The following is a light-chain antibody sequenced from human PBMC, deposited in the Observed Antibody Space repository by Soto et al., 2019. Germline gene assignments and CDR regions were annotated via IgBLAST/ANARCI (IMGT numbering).Light chain of an antibody. J-gene: IGKJ2*01. CDR2: KAS. CDR1: QSISSW. CDR3: QQHSSSSPYT. V-gene: IGKV1-5*03. Sequence: DIQMTQSPSTQSASVGDRVTITCRASQSISSWLAWYQQKPGKAPNLLIYKASTLGSGVPSRFSGGGSGTEFTLTISSLQPDDFATYYCQQHSSSSPYTFGQGTKLEIK.